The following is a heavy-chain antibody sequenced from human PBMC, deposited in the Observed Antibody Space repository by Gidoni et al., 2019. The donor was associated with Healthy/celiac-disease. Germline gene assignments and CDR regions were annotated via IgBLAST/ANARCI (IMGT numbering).Heavy chain of an antibody. J-gene: IGHJ3*02. CDR1: GFTFSCYC. D-gene: IGHD3-22*01. V-gene: IGHV3-33*01. CDR3: ARGQKYYYDSSGYYALAFDI. Sequence: QVQLVASGGGVVQPGRSLRLACAASGFTFSCYCMHRVRQAPGKGLEWVAVIWYDGSNKYYADSVKGRFTISRDNSKNTLYLQMNSLRAEDTAVYYCARGQKYYYDSSGYYALAFDIWGQGTMVTVSS. CDR2: IWYDGSNK.